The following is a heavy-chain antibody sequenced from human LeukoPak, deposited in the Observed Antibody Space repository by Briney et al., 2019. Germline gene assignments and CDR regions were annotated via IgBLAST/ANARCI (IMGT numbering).Heavy chain of an antibody. D-gene: IGHD2-8*01. J-gene: IGHJ4*02. CDR2: IYYSGIT. V-gene: IGHV4-59*01. Sequence: SETLSLTCTVSGGSMSSYYWNWIRQPPGKGLEWTGYIYYSGITNYNPSLKSRVTISLDTSKNQFSLKLSSLTAADTAVYYCARVSVHGYSDYWGQGALVTVSS. CDR1: GGSMSSYY. CDR3: ARVSVHGYSDY.